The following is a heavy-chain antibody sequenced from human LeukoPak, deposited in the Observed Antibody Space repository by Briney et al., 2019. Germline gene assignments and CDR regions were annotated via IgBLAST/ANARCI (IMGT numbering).Heavy chain of an antibody. CDR1: GFTFSNYA. V-gene: IGHV3-23*01. J-gene: IGHJ4*02. Sequence: GGSLRLSCAASGFTFSNYAMSWVRQAPGKRLEWVSAISGSGGSTNYVDSVKGRFTISRDNSKNTLYLQMNSLRVEDTAVYYCAKAVPKAVVTPSFDYWGQGTLVTVSS. CDR2: ISGSGGST. D-gene: IGHD4-23*01. CDR3: AKAVPKAVVTPSFDY.